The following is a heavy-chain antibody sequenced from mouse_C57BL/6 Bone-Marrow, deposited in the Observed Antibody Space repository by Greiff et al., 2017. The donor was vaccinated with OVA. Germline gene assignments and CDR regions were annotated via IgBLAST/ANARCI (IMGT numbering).Heavy chain of an antibody. CDR2: IWTGGGT. J-gene: IGHJ3*01. V-gene: IGHV2-9-1*01. Sequence: VQLQESGPGLVAPSQSLSITCTASGFSLTSYAISWVRQPPGKGLEWLGVIWTGGGTNYYSAIKSRLSISKDNSKSPVFLKMSSLQTDDTARYYCARKGDYYGSPFAYWGQGTLVTVSA. D-gene: IGHD1-1*01. CDR1: GFSLTSYA. CDR3: ARKGDYYGSPFAY.